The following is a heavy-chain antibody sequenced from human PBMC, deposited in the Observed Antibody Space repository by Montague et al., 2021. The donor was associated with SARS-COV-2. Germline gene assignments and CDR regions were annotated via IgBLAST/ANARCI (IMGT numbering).Heavy chain of an antibody. Sequence: SLRLSCAASGFTFSNYAMHWVRQAPGKGLEWVAVISYDGSNKYYVDSVKGRFTISRDNSKNTLYLQVNSLRDEDTAVYYCARDRSISGYCTGGVCYCFDYWGQGTLVTVSS. CDR1: GFTFSNYA. D-gene: IGHD2-8*02. V-gene: IGHV3-30*04. J-gene: IGHJ4*02. CDR2: ISYDGSNK. CDR3: ARDRSISGYCTGGVCYCFDY.